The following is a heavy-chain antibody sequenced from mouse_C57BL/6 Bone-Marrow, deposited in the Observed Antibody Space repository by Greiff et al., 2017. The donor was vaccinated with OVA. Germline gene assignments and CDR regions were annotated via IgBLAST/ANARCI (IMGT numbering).Heavy chain of an antibody. CDR1: GYTFTDYY. Sequence: VQLQQSGPELVKPGASVKISCKASGYTFTDYYMNWVKQSHGKSLEWIGDINPNNGGTSYNQKFKGKATLTVDKSSSTAYMELRSLTSEDSAVYYCARWKNYYGSGFAYWGQGTLVTVSA. CDR3: ARWKNYYGSGFAY. J-gene: IGHJ3*01. CDR2: INPNNGGT. V-gene: IGHV1-26*01. D-gene: IGHD1-1*01.